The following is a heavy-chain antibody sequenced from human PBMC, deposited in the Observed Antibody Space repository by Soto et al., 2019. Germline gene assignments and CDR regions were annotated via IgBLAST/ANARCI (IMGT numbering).Heavy chain of an antibody. V-gene: IGHV3-30*04. J-gene: IGHJ4*02. CDR1: GFTFSRYA. Sequence: QVQLVESGGGVVQPGRSLRLSCAASGFTFSRYAMHWVRQAPGKGLECVAVISYDGNNKYYADSVKGRFTISRDNSQNTLYLQMNSLRAEDTALYPCARVVSGYTSDYWGQGTLVTVSS. CDR2: ISYDGNNK. CDR3: ARVVSGYTSDY. D-gene: IGHD3-22*01.